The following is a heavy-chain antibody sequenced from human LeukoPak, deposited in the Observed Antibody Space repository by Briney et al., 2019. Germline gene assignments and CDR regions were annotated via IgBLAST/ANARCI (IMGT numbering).Heavy chain of an antibody. CDR2: MNYGGST. Sequence: SETLSLTCTVSGGSISNNDYFWGWIRQPPGKGLEWIGSMNYGGSTHDNPSLKSRVTISVDTSKNQVSLKLSSVTAADAAVYYCARRVPGRSGNWFDPWGQGTLVTVSS. V-gene: IGHV4-39*01. J-gene: IGHJ5*02. CDR1: GGSISNNDYF. D-gene: IGHD2-2*01. CDR3: ARRVPGRSGNWFDP.